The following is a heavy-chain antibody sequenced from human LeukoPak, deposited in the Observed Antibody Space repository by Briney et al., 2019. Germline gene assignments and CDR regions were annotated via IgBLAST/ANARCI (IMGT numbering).Heavy chain of an antibody. CDR2: INTNTGNP. CDR1: GYTFTSYA. J-gene: IGHJ6*02. V-gene: IGHV7-4-1*02. Sequence: ASVKVSCKASGYTFTSYAMNWVRQAPGQGLEWMGWINTNTGNPTYAQGFTGRFVFSLDTSVSTAYLQISSLNAEDTAVYYCAMEVDTARKYYYYYGMDVWGQGTTVTVSS. D-gene: IGHD5-18*01. CDR3: AMEVDTARKYYYYYGMDV.